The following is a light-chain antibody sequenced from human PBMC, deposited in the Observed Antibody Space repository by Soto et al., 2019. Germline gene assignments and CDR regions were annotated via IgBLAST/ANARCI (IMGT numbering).Light chain of an antibody. CDR1: SSDVGSYNL. Sequence: QSVLTQPASVSGSPGQSITISCTGTSSDVGSYNLVSWYQQHPGKAPKLMIYEDNKRPSGVFNRFSVSKSGYTASLTISGLQAEDEADYYCCSYARTSTYVFGSGTKVTVL. CDR2: EDN. J-gene: IGLJ1*01. CDR3: CSYARTSTYV. V-gene: IGLV2-23*01.